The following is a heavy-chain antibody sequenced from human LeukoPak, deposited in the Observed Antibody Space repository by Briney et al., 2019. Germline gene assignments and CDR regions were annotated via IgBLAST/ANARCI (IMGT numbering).Heavy chain of an antibody. CDR1: GFTFSSYG. D-gene: IGHD4-11*01. Sequence: GGSLRLSRVASGFTFSSYGMHWVRQAPGKGLEWVAVIWYDGSNKYYADSVKGRFTISRDNSKNTLYLQMNSLRAEDTAVYYCARDRTTVTTSDIGYWGQGTLVTVSS. J-gene: IGHJ4*02. CDR3: ARDRTTVTTSDIGY. CDR2: IWYDGSNK. V-gene: IGHV3-33*01.